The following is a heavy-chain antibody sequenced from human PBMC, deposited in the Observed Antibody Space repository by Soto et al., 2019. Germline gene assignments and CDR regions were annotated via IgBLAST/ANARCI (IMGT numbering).Heavy chain of an antibody. CDR2: INTDGSTT. V-gene: IGHV3-74*01. CDR3: TRGGNFRFDD. Sequence: TGGSLRLSCAASGFTFSSSWILWVRQAPGKGLVWVSRINTDGSTTTYADSVKGRFTIPRDNAKNTVYLQMNSLRAEDTAVYYCTRGGNFRFDDWGQGTLVTVSS. J-gene: IGHJ4*02. D-gene: IGHD1-26*01. CDR1: GFTFSSSW.